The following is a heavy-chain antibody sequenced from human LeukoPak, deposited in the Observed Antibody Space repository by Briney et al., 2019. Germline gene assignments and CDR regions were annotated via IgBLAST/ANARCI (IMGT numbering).Heavy chain of an antibody. CDR2: IYYSGST. Sequence: SETLSLSCAVYGGSFSGYYWSWIRQPPGKGLEWIGYIYYSGSTNYNPSLKSRVTISVDTSKNQFSLKLSSVTAAETAVYYCAREGRYRYGYNEYHSYMDIWGKGTTVTVSS. V-gene: IGHV4-59*01. D-gene: IGHD5-24*01. CDR3: AREGRYRYGYNEYHSYMDI. CDR1: GGSFSGYY. J-gene: IGHJ6*03.